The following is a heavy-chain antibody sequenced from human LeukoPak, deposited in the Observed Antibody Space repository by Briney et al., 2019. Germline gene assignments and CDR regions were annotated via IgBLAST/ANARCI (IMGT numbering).Heavy chain of an antibody. CDR2: ISESSSTI. CDR3: VGGDY. J-gene: IGHJ4*02. CDR1: GFTFSSYS. V-gene: IGHV3-48*04. Sequence: GGSLRLSCAASGFTFSSYSMSWVRQAPGRGLEWISYISESSSTIYYVDSVKGRFTISRDNAKNSLYLQMNSLRAEDTAVYYCVGGDYWGQGTLVTVSS.